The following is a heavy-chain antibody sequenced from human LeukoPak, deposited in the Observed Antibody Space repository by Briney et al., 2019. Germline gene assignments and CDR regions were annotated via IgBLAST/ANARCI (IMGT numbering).Heavy chain of an antibody. D-gene: IGHD6-13*01. Sequence: PSQTLSLTCTVSGGSISSGGYYWSWIRQHPGKGLEWIGYIYYSGSTYYNPSLKSRVTISVDTSKNQFSLKLSSVTAADTAVYYCARERGGSSWYSLGRHFDYWGQGTLVTVSS. V-gene: IGHV4-31*03. CDR2: IYYSGST. J-gene: IGHJ4*02. CDR1: GGSISSGGYY. CDR3: ARERGGSSWYSLGRHFDY.